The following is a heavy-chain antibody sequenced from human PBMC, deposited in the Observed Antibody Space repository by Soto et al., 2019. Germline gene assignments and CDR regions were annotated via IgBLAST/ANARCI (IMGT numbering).Heavy chain of an antibody. CDR1: GGSISSGGYY. CDR2: IFYIWST. V-gene: IGHV4-31*03. J-gene: IGHJ4*02. CDR3: AKDVPRSIAAAGTRYFDY. Sequence: PSETLSLTCTVSGGSISSGGYYWSWIRQHPGKGLEWIGLIFYIWSTFYNPFLQSRVTISVETFKNQFSLKLSFVTAADTAVYFFAKDVPRSIAAAGTRYFDYWGQGALVTVSS. D-gene: IGHD6-13*01.